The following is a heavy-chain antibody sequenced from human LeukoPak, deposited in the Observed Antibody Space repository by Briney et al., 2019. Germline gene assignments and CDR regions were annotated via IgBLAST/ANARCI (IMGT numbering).Heavy chain of an antibody. Sequence: SVKVSCKASGGTFSSYAISWVRQAPGQGREWMGRIIPIFGIANYAQKLQGRVTITADKSTSTAYMELSSLRSEDTAVYYCARGPSDYFDYWGQGTLVTVSS. J-gene: IGHJ4*02. V-gene: IGHV1-69*04. CDR1: GGTFSSYA. CDR3: ARGPSDYFDY. CDR2: IIPIFGIA.